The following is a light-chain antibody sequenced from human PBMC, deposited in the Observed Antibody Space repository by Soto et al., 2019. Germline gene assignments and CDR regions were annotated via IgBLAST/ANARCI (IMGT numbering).Light chain of an antibody. CDR1: SSDVGGYNY. Sequence: QSVLTQPASVSGSPGQSITISCTGTSSDVGGYNYVSWYQQHPGKAPKLMIYEVSNRPSGVSNRFSGSKSGNAASLAISGVPAEDEADYYCSSYTSSSTLVFGGGTKLTVL. V-gene: IGLV2-14*01. CDR2: EVS. CDR3: SSYTSSSTLV. J-gene: IGLJ3*02.